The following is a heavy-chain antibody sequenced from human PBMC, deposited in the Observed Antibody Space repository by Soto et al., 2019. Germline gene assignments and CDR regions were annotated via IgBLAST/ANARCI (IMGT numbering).Heavy chain of an antibody. V-gene: IGHV6-1*01. D-gene: IGHD1-7*01. CDR2: TYYRSEWYI. CDR3: AREGTTDGMDV. CDR1: GDSVSSKSA. Sequence: SQTLSLTCVISGDSVSSKSAWNWIRQSPSRGLEWLGRTYYRSEWYIDYAVSVKSRITINPDTSKNQVSLQLNSVTPEDTAVYYCAREGTTDGMDVWGQGTTVNVSS. J-gene: IGHJ6*02.